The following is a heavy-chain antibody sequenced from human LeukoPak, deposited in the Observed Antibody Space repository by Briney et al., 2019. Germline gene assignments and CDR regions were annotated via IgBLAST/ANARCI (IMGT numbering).Heavy chain of an antibody. CDR1: GFTFSSYG. CDR2: IWYDGSNK. Sequence: PGRSLRLSCAASGFTFSSYGMHWVRQAPGKGLEWVAVIWYDGSNKYYADSVKDRFTISRDNSKNTLYLQMNSLRAEDTAVYYCARDLYYNRVVVVPAAMGRGYYYYGMDVWGQGTTVTVSS. D-gene: IGHD2-2*01. V-gene: IGHV3-33*01. J-gene: IGHJ6*02. CDR3: ARDLYYNRVVVVPAAMGRGYYYYGMDV.